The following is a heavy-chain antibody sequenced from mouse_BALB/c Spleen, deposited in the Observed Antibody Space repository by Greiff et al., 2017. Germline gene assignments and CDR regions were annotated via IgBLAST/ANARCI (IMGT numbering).Heavy chain of an antibody. J-gene: IGHJ2*01. CDR3: TRGTVFDY. Sequence: EVQGVESGGGLVKPGGSLKLSCAASGFTFSSYTMSWVRQTPEKRLEWVATISSGGSYTYYPDSVKGRFTISRDNAKNTLYLQMSSLKSEDTAMYYCTRGTVFDYWGQGTTLTVSS. CDR2: ISSGGSYT. CDR1: GFTFSSYT. D-gene: IGHD5-1*01. V-gene: IGHV5-6-4*01.